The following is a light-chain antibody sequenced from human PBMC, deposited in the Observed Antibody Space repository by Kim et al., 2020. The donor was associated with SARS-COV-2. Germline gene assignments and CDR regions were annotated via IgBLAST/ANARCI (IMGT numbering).Light chain of an antibody. CDR2: GAS. J-gene: IGKJ4*01. CDR1: KSVSSNY. Sequence: EIVLTQSPGTLSLSPGERATLSCRASKSVSSNYLAWYQQKPGQAPRLLIYGASSRATGIPDRFSGSGSGTDLTLTISSLEPEDFAVYYCQQYGNLPLTFGGGTKVDIK. CDR3: QQYGNLPLT. V-gene: IGKV3-20*01.